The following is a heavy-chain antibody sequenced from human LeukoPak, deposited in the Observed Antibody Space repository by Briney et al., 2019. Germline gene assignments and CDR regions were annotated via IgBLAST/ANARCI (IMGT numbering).Heavy chain of an antibody. D-gene: IGHD3-16*02. CDR1: GGSISSYY. Sequence: PSETLSLTCTVSGGSISSYYWSWIRQPPGKGLEWIGYIYYSGSTNYNPSLKSRVTISVDTSKNQFSLKLSSVTAADTALYYCASVMITFGGVIVTSDYWGQGTLVTVSS. CDR2: IYYSGST. J-gene: IGHJ4*02. CDR3: ASVMITFGGVIVTSDY. V-gene: IGHV4-59*01.